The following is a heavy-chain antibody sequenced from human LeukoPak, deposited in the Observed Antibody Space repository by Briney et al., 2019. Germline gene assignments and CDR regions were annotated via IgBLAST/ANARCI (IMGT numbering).Heavy chain of an antibody. V-gene: IGHV4-34*01. CDR3: ARGIPDGYNYRLGYYYYYMDV. J-gene: IGHJ6*03. CDR1: GGSFSGYY. CDR2: INHSGST. Sequence: SETLSLTCAVYGGSFSGYYWSWIRQPPGKGLEWIGEINHSGSTNYNPSLKSRVTISVDTSKNQFSLKLSSMTAADTAVYYCARGIPDGYNYRLGYYYYYMDVWGKGTTVTVSS. D-gene: IGHD5-24*01.